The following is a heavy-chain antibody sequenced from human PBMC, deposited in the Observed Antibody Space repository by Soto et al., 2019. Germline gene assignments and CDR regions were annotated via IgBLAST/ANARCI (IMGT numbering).Heavy chain of an antibody. CDR2: INHSGST. V-gene: IGHV4-34*01. D-gene: IGHD6-25*01. Sequence: PSETLSLTCAVYGGSFSGYYWSWIRQPPGKGLEWIGEINHSGSTNYNPSLKSRVTISVDTSKNRFSLKLSSVTAADTAVYYCARGWTQASGFDYWGQGTLVTVSS. CDR3: ARGWTQASGFDY. CDR1: GGSFSGYY. J-gene: IGHJ4*02.